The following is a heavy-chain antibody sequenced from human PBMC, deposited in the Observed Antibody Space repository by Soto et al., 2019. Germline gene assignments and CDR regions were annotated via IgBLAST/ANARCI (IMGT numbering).Heavy chain of an antibody. CDR2: FSGSGGGT. J-gene: IGHJ6*02. V-gene: IGHV3-23*01. CDR3: AREETAWPLAYGLDV. Sequence: PGGSLRLSCAASGFTFSSYAMSLVRQAPGKGLEWVSAFSGSGGGTYYADSVKGRFTISRDNAKNSVSLQMNSLRDEDTAVYYCAREETAWPLAYGLDVWGQGTTVTVSS. D-gene: IGHD2-21*02. CDR1: GFTFSSYA.